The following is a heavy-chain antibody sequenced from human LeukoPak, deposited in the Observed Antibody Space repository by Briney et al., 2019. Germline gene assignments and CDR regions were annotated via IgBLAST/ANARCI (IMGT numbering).Heavy chain of an antibody. D-gene: IGHD2-2*02. J-gene: IGHJ5*02. CDR3: ARGLFSYQLPYLNWFDP. Sequence: ASVKVSCKASGYTFTSYDINWVRQAAGQGLEWMGWMSPNSGNTGYAQKFQGRVTMTRNTSISTAYMELSSLRSEDTAVYYCARGLFSYQLPYLNWFDPWGQGTLVTVSS. V-gene: IGHV1-8*01. CDR1: GYTFTSYD. CDR2: MSPNSGNT.